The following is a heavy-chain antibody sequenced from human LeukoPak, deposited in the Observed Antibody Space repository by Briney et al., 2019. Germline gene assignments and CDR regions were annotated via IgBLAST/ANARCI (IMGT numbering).Heavy chain of an antibody. CDR1: GFTFNTYS. CDR3: AREYPYGSGMSGAFDI. J-gene: IGHJ3*02. D-gene: IGHD3-10*01. Sequence: PGGSLRLSCAASGFTFNTYSMNWVRQAPGKGLEWVSYISSSSSTIYYADSVKGRFTISRDNAKNSLYLQMNSLRAEDTAVYYCAREYPYGSGMSGAFDIWGQGTMVTVSS. V-gene: IGHV3-48*04. CDR2: ISSSSSTI.